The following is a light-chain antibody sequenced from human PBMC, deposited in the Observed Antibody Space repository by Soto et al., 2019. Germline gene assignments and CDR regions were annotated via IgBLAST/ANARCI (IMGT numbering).Light chain of an antibody. CDR2: DNT. CDR1: RSNIGAGYA. Sequence: QSVLTQPPSVSGAPGQRVTISCTGSRSNIGAGYAVHWYQQLPGTAPKLLNYDNTNRPSGVPDRFSASESGTSASLAITGLQSEDEADYYCQSYDTSLSASVFGGGTKVTVL. CDR3: QSYDTSLSASV. J-gene: IGLJ2*01. V-gene: IGLV1-40*01.